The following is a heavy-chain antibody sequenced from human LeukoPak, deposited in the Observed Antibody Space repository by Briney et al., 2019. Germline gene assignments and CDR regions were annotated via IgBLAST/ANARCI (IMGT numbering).Heavy chain of an antibody. CDR3: ARGYYDSSGYYLIDY. V-gene: IGHV3-23*01. Sequence: GGSLRLSCAASGFTFGNYAMSWVRQAPGKGLEWVSGVSGSGTTTYYADSVKGRFSISRDNSKNTLFLQMNSLRAEDTAVYYCARGYYDSSGYYLIDYWGQGTLVTVSS. J-gene: IGHJ4*02. CDR1: GFTFGNYA. D-gene: IGHD3-22*01. CDR2: VSGSGTTT.